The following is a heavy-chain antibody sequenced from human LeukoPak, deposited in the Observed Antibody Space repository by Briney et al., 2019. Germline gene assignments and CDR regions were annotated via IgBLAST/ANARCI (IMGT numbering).Heavy chain of an antibody. Sequence: PSQTLSLTCSVSGGSFSGYYWNWFRQAPGKGLEWIGYIHHSGVSSYNPSLKSRVTMSADRSQNQFSLNLTSVTGADAAVYYCAREYCTSSRCYKEGFDYWGQGTLVIVSS. J-gene: IGHJ4*02. CDR1: GGSFSGYY. CDR2: IHHSGVS. CDR3: AREYCTSSRCYKEGFDY. D-gene: IGHD2-2*02. V-gene: IGHV4-30-2*01.